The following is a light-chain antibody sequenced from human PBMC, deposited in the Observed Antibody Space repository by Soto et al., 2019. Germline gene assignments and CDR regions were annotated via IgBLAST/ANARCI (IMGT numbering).Light chain of an antibody. J-gene: IGLJ3*02. Sequence: QSALTQPASVSGSPGQSITISCTGTSSDVGGYKYVSWHQQHPGKAPKLMIYEVSNRPSGVSNRFSGSKSGNTASLTISGLQAEDEADYYCSSYSSSSTLRVFGGGTKLTVL. CDR1: SSDVGGYKY. CDR3: SSYSSSSTLRV. V-gene: IGLV2-14*01. CDR2: EVS.